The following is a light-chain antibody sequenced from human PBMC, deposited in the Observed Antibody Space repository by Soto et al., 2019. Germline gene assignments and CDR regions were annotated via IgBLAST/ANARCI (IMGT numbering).Light chain of an antibody. CDR1: QSVSSSY. V-gene: IGKV3D-20*02. Sequence: DIVLTQSPGPLSSSPGERITLSCRSSQSVSSSYLAWYQQKPSQAPRLIIYGASSRATGIPDRFSGSGSGTDFTLTISSLEPEDVAVYYCQQRSNWPLTLGQGTRLEIK. J-gene: IGKJ5*01. CDR2: GAS. CDR3: QQRSNWPLT.